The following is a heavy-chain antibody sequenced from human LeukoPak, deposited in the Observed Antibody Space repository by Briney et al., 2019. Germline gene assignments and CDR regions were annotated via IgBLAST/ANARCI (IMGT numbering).Heavy chain of an antibody. CDR3: ARDGGLEGDAFDI. J-gene: IGHJ3*02. V-gene: IGHV3-48*03. CDR2: ISGSGSSV. Sequence: GGSLRLSCAAPGFTFISYEMNWVRQAPGKGLEWVSYISGSGSSVLYADSVKGRFTISRDNAKNSLWLQMNSLRDEDTAVYYCARDGGLEGDAFDIWGQGTMVTVSS. CDR1: GFTFISYE. D-gene: IGHD3-3*01.